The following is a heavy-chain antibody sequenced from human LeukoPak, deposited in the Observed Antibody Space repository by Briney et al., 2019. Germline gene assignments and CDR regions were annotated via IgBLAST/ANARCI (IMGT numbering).Heavy chain of an antibody. Sequence: AASVKVSCKASGGTFSSYAISWVRQAPGQGLEWMGRIFPIFATANYAQKFQGRVTITADESTSTAYMELSSLRSEDTAVYYCERESGSYEAYFDYWGQGTLVTVSS. V-gene: IGHV1-69*13. CDR2: IFPIFATA. CDR3: ERESGSYEAYFDY. D-gene: IGHD1-26*01. CDR1: GGTFSSYA. J-gene: IGHJ4*02.